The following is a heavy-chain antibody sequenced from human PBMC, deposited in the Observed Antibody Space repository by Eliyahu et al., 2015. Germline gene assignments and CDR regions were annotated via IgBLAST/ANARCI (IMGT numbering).Heavy chain of an antibody. J-gene: IGHJ5*02. CDR3: AKDARLIGSS. Sequence: EVQLVESGGGLVQPGGSLRLSCEASGFTFSSHAMXWVRQAPGKGLEWVSTIGVSASTTYYADSVKGRFTISRDNSKNTLDLQMNSLRAEDTAVYYCAKDARLIGSSWGQGTLVTVSS. CDR2: IGVSASTT. CDR1: GFTFSSHA. V-gene: IGHV3-23*04. D-gene: IGHD2-8*01.